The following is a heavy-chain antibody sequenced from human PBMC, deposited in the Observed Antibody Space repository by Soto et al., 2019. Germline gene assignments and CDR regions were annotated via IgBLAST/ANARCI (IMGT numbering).Heavy chain of an antibody. CDR1: GFTFSSYG. CDR3: AKDPSSWQGSDY. CDR2: ISYDGSNT. V-gene: IGHV3-30*18. D-gene: IGHD6-13*01. J-gene: IGHJ4*02. Sequence: QVQLVESGGGVVQPGRSLRLSCAASGFTFSSYGMHWVRQAPGKGLEWVAVISYDGSNTYYADSVKGRFTISRDNSKNTLYLQMNSLRAEDTAVYYCAKDPSSWQGSDYWGQGTLVTVSS.